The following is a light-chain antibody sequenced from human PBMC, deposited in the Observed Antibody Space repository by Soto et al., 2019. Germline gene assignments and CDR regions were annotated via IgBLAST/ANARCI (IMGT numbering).Light chain of an antibody. Sequence: QSVLTQPASVSGSPGQSITISCTGTSSDVGGYNYVSWYQQHPGKAPKLMIYDVSNRPSGVSNRFSGSKSGNTASLTISGLQAEDEADYYCSSYASSGTRGFVTGTKVTVL. CDR3: SSYASSGTRG. J-gene: IGLJ1*01. V-gene: IGLV2-14*01. CDR2: DVS. CDR1: SSDVGGYNY.